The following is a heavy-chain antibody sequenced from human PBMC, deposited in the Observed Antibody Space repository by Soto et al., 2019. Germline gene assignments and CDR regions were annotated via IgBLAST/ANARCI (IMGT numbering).Heavy chain of an antibody. CDR1: GDSVSSNSAA. J-gene: IGHJ4*02. V-gene: IGHV6-1*01. CDR3: ARAGYCSSTSCPFFFDY. Sequence: KQSQTLSLTCAISGDSVSSNSAAWNWIRQSPSRGLEWLGRTYYRSKWYNDYAVSVKSRITINPDTSKNQFSLQLNSVTPEDTAVYYCARAGYCSSTSCPFFFDYWGQGTLVTVSS. CDR2: TYYRSKWYN. D-gene: IGHD2-2*01.